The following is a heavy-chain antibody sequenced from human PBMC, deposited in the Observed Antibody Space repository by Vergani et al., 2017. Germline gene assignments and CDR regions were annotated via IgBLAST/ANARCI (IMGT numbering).Heavy chain of an antibody. Sequence: QVQLVQSGAEVKKPGASVKVSCKASGYTFTSYGISWVRQAPGQGLEWMGWISAYNGNTNYAQKLQGRVTMTTDTSTSTAYMELRSLRSDDTAVYYCAREIVVVPAARILGNWFDPWGQGTLVTVSS. V-gene: IGHV1-18*01. CDR2: ISAYNGNT. J-gene: IGHJ5*02. D-gene: IGHD2-2*01. CDR1: GYTFTSYG. CDR3: AREIVVVPAARILGNWFDP.